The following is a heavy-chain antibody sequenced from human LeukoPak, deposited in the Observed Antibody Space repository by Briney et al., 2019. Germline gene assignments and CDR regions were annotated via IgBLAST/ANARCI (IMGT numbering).Heavy chain of an antibody. CDR3: TRGEPHVGALGQH. CDR1: GFTFSSYW. J-gene: IGHJ1*01. V-gene: IGHV3-7*03. CDR2: IKQDGSEK. Sequence: GGSLSLSCAASGFTFSSYWMSWVRQAPGKGLEWVANIKQDGSEKYYVDSVKGRFTISRDNAKNSLYLQMNSLRAEDTAVYYCTRGEPHVGALGQHWGQGTVVTVSS. D-gene: IGHD1-26*01.